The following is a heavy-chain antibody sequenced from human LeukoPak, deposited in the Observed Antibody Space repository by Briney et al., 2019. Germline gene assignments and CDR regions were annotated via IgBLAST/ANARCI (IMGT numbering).Heavy chain of an antibody. CDR1: GGSISSGGYY. J-gene: IGHJ4*02. D-gene: IGHD3-22*01. CDR3: ARAGYDSSGYLGPYFDY. V-gene: IGHV4-31*03. Sequence: PSETLSLTCTVSGGSISSGGYYWSWIRQHPGKGLEWIGYIYYSGSTYYNPSLKSRVTISVDTSKNQFSLKLSSVTAADTAVYYCARAGYDSSGYLGPYFDYWGQGTLVTVSS. CDR2: IYYSGST.